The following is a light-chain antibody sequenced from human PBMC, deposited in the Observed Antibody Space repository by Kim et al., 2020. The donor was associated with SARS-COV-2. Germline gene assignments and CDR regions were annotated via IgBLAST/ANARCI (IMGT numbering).Light chain of an antibody. CDR2: DVR. J-gene: IGLJ3*02. CDR3: NSYTSIATWV. Sequence: QSALTQPASVAGSPGQSITISCAGSTNDVGSYEYVSWYQQHPGRAPKLIIYDVRKRPSGVSNRFSGSKSGNTASLTISRLQAEDEADYFCNSYTSIATWVFGGGTKVTVL. V-gene: IGLV2-14*03. CDR1: TNDVGSYEY.